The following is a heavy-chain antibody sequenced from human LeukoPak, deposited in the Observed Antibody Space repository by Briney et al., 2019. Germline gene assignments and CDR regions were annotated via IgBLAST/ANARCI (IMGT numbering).Heavy chain of an antibody. Sequence: GGSLRLSCAASGFTFSSYSMNWVRQAPGKGLEWVSCISSTSRYIYYADSVKGRFTISRDNAKNTLYLQMNSLRAEDTAVYYCTRDITLTRGGRSDYWGQGTLVTVSA. CDR1: GFTFSSYS. CDR3: TRDITLTRGGRSDY. V-gene: IGHV3-21*01. D-gene: IGHD3-10*01. J-gene: IGHJ4*02. CDR2: ISSTSRYI.